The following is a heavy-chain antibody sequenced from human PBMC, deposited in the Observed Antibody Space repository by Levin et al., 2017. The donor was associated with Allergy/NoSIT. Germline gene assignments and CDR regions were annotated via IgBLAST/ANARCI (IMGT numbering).Heavy chain of an antibody. CDR3: AAHNTGAY. D-gene: IGHD1-1*01. CDR2: IKQDGSEK. J-gene: IGHJ4*02. Sequence: ETLSLTCAASGFTFSHFWMIWVRQAPGKGLEWVANIKQDGSEKFYVDSVRGRFAISRDNARNSLYLQMNSLKAEDTAVYYCAAHNTGAYWGQGTLVTVSS. CDR1: GFTFSHFW. V-gene: IGHV3-7*01.